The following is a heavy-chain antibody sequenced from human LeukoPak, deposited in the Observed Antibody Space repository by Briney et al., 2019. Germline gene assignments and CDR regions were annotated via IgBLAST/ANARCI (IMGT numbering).Heavy chain of an antibody. CDR2: INPNNGGT. V-gene: IGHV1-2*02. D-gene: IGHD2-15*01. CDR3: AREGVDSEDTNWFDP. J-gene: IGHJ5*02. CDR1: GYTFTAYY. Sequence: GASVKVSCKASGYTFTAYYIHWVRQAPGQGPEWMGWINPNNGGTNYAQKFQGRVTMTRDTSITTAYMEVSSLRSDDTAVYYCAREGVDSEDTNWFDPWGQGTLVTVSS.